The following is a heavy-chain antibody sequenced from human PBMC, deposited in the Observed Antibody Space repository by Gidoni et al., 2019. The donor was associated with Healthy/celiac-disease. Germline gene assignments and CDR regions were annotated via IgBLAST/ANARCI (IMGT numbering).Heavy chain of an antibody. D-gene: IGHD3-22*01. V-gene: IGHV1-18*04. J-gene: IGHJ1*01. CDR3: ARDEGEGYYDSSGSLGYFQH. CDR1: SYTFTSYG. CDR2: ISAYNGNT. Sequence: QVQLVQSGAEVKKPGASVKVSCKASSYTFTSYGISWVRQAPGQGLEWMGWISAYNGNTNYAQKLQGRVTMTTDTSTSTAYMELRSLRSDDTAVYYCARDEGEGYYDSSGSLGYFQHWGQGTLVTVSS.